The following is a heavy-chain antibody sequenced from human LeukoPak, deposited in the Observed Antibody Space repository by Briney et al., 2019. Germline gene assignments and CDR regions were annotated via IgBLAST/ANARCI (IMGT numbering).Heavy chain of an antibody. D-gene: IGHD5-18*01. CDR1: GFTFSSYA. CDR2: ISGSGGST. Sequence: GGSLRLSCGASGFTFSSYAMSWVRQAPGKGLEWVSAISGSGGSTYYADSVKGRFTIARDNSKNTLYLQMNSLRAEDTAVYYCAKVLGYSYGFAYWGQGTLVTVSS. J-gene: IGHJ4*02. V-gene: IGHV3-23*01. CDR3: AKVLGYSYGFAY.